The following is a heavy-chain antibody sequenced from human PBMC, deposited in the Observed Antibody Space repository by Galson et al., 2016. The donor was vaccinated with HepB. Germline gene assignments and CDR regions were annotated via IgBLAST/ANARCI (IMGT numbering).Heavy chain of an antibody. J-gene: IGHJ4*02. V-gene: IGHV3-23*01. D-gene: IGHD2-21*02. CDR2: LGDGGDYT. CDR3: AKLAVRGDYGGRDY. CDR1: GLSLSSPV. Sequence: SLRLSCAASGLSLSSPVMYWVRQAPGKGLEWVSALGDGGDYTSYADSVKGRFTISGDISANTLFLRMNSLRVEDTAIYYCAKLAVRGDYGGRDYWGQGTLVTVSS.